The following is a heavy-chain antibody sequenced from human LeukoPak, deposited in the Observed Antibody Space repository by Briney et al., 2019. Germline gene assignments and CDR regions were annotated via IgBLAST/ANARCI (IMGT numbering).Heavy chain of an antibody. Sequence: ASVKVSCKASGYTFTGYYMHWVRQAPGQGLEWMGWINPNSGGTNYAQKFQGRVTMTRDTSISTAYMELSRLRSDDTAVYYCARGQRADFGVVIMFVYWGQGTLVTVSS. D-gene: IGHD3-3*01. CDR2: INPNSGGT. CDR1: GYTFTGYY. V-gene: IGHV1-2*02. CDR3: ARGQRADFGVVIMFVY. J-gene: IGHJ4*02.